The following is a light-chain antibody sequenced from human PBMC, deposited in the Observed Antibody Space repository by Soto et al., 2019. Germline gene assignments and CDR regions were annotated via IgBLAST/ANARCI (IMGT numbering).Light chain of an antibody. CDR3: QHYNCYSEA. CDR1: QTISSW. CDR2: KAS. V-gene: IGKV1-5*03. Sequence: DIQMTQSPSTLSGSVGDRVTITCRASQTISSWLAWYQQKPGKAPKLLLYKASTLKSGVPSRFSGSGSGTEFTLTISSLQPDDFATYYCQHYNCYSEAFGQGTKVDLK. J-gene: IGKJ1*01.